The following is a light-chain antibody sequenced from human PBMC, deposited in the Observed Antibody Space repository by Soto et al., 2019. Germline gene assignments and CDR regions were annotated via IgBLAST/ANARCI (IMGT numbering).Light chain of an antibody. CDR1: QSVSNNY. CDR2: GAS. V-gene: IGKV3-20*01. CDR3: QQYASSPLT. Sequence: AFTQCPGTLSLSPGERATLSCRASQSVSNNYLAWYQQTPGQAPRLLINGASNRATGIPDRFSGSGSGTDFTISISRLEHEVFAIYYCQQYASSPLTFGGGTKVDI. J-gene: IGKJ4*01.